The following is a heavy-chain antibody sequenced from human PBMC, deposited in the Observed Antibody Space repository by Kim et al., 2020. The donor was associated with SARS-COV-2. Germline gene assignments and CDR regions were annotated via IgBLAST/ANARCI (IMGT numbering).Heavy chain of an antibody. D-gene: IGHD2-2*01. V-gene: IGHV3-23*01. CDR3: AKASYCSSTSCYLEYYFDY. Sequence: GRFTISRDNSKNTLYLQKNSLRAEDTAVYYCAKASYCSSTSCYLEYYFDYWGQGTLVTVSS. J-gene: IGHJ4*02.